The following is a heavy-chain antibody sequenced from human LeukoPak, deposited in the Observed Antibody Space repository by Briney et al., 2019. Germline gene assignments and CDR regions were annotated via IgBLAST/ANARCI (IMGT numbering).Heavy chain of an antibody. V-gene: IGHV4-59*01. CDR3: ARSTSSIYSYGYYFDY. J-gene: IGHJ4*02. CDR2: IYYSGST. Sequence: TSETLSLTCTVSGGSISSYYWSWIRQPPGKGLEWIGYIYYSGSTNYNPSLKSRVTISVDTSKNQFSLKLSSVTAADTAVYYCARSTSSIYSYGYYFDYWGQGTLVTVSS. D-gene: IGHD5-18*01. CDR1: GGSISSYY.